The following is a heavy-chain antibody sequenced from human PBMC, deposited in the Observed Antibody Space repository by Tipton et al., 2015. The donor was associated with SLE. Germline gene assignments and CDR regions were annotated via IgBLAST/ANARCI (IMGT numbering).Heavy chain of an antibody. CDR3: AKGGTYCTTTSCYMGLDY. CDR1: GFTFSDHF. Sequence: SLRLSCAVSGFTFSDHFMTWIRQAPGKGLEWLSYITGSGSTIFYADSVKGRFTVSRDNARNSLYLQMNSLRVEDTALYYCAKGGTYCTTTSCYMGLDYWGQGTLVTVSS. CDR2: ITGSGSTI. D-gene: IGHD2-2*02. J-gene: IGHJ4*02. V-gene: IGHV3-11*01.